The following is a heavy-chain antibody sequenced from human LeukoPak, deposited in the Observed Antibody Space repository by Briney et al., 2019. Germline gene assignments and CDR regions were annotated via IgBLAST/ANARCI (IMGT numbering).Heavy chain of an antibody. CDR3: ARANMVRGVGSSFDRNWFDP. J-gene: IGHJ5*02. D-gene: IGHD3-10*01. Sequence: PGASVKVSCKASGYTFTGYYMHWVRQAPGQGLEWMGWINPNSGGTNYAQEFQGRVTMTRDTSISTAYMELSRLRSDDTAVYYCARANMVRGVGSSFDRNWFDPWGQGTLVTVSS. CDR1: GYTFTGYY. V-gene: IGHV1-2*02. CDR2: INPNSGGT.